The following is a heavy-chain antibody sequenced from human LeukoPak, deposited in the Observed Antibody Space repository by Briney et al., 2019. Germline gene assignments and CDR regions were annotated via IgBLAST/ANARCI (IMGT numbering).Heavy chain of an antibody. D-gene: IGHD3-22*01. Sequence: SETLSPTCAVSGGSISSGGYSWSWIRQPPGKGLEWIGYIYHSGSTYYNPSLKSRVTISVDRSKNQFSLKLSSVTAADTAVYYCARVPYYYDSSGSLFFDIWGQGTMVTVSS. J-gene: IGHJ3*02. CDR1: GGSISSGGYS. CDR3: ARVPYYYDSSGSLFFDI. CDR2: IYHSGST. V-gene: IGHV4-30-2*01.